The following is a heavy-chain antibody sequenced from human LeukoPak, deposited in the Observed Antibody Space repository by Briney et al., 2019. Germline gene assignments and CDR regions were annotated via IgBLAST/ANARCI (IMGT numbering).Heavy chain of an antibody. Sequence: SETLSLTCTVSGYSISSGYYWGWIRQPPGKGLEWIGSIYHSGSTYYNPSLKSRVTISVDTSKNQFSLKLSSVTAADTAVYYCARDTTVTTFDYWGQGTLVTVSS. D-gene: IGHD4-11*01. CDR3: ARDTTVTTFDY. J-gene: IGHJ4*02. CDR2: IYHSGST. CDR1: GYSISSGYY. V-gene: IGHV4-38-2*02.